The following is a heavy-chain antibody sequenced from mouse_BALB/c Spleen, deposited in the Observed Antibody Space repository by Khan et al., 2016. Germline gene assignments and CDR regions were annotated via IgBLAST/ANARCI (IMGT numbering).Heavy chain of an antibody. CDR3: ARRSGYFAY. CDR1: GFTFSNYT. CDR2: ICNGGGTT. V-gene: IGHV5-12-2*01. J-gene: IGHJ3*01. Sequence: EVELVESGGGLVQPGGSLKLSCAASGFTFSNYTMSWVRQPPEKRLEWVAYICNGGGTTYYPDSVKGRFTISRDNANNTLYQQMSSLKSEDTAVYYCARRSGYFAYWGQGTLVTVSA.